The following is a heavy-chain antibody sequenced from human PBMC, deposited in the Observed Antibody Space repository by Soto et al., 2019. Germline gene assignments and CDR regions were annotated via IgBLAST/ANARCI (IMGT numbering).Heavy chain of an antibody. CDR1: GSSFSNYA. CDR2: ISGSGGSA. D-gene: IGHD6-19*01. CDR3: VREASGWYSRGSFDF. J-gene: IGHJ3*01. Sequence: PGGSLRLSCAASGSSFSNYAMNWVRQAPGKGLEWVSVISGSGGSASYADSVQGRFTISRDNSNNTLYLQMNSLRAEDTAIYSCVREASGWYSRGSFDFWGRGTMVTVSS. V-gene: IGHV3-23*01.